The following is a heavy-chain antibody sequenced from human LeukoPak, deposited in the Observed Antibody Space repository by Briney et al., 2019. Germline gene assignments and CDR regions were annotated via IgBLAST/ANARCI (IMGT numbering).Heavy chain of an antibody. CDR2: ISSSSSYI. CDR3: ASTPDPYDSSGSDY. CDR1: GFTFSSYS. D-gene: IGHD3-22*01. J-gene: IGHJ4*02. Sequence: GGSLRLSCAASGFTFSSYSMNWVRQAPGKGLEWASSISSSSSYIYYADSVKGRFTISRDNAKNSLYLQMNSLRAEDTAVYYCASTPDPYDSSGSDYWGQGTLVTVSS. V-gene: IGHV3-21*01.